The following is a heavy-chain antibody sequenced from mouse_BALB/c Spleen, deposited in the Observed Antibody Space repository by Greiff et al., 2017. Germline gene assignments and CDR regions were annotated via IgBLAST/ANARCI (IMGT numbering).Heavy chain of an antibody. J-gene: IGHJ4*01. V-gene: IGHV5-17*02. D-gene: IGHD1-1*01. CDR2: ISSGSSTI. Sequence: EGKVVESGGGLVQPGGSRKLSCAASGFSFSSFGMHWVRQAPEKGLEWVAYISSGSSTIYYADTVKGRFTISRDNPKNTLFLQMTSLRSEDTAMYYCARSFYYYGSSYDYYAMDYWGQGTSVTVSS. CDR1: GFSFSSFG. CDR3: ARSFYYYGSSYDYYAMDY.